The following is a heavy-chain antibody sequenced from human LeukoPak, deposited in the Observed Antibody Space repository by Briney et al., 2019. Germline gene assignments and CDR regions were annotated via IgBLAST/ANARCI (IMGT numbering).Heavy chain of an antibody. CDR1: GFTFSSYS. CDR3: AREEGIRITMVRGVFPE. CDR2: ISSSSSYI. V-gene: IGHV3-21*01. D-gene: IGHD3-10*01. Sequence: PGGSLRLSCAASGFTFSSYSTNWVRQASGKGLEWVSSISSSSSYIYYADSVKGRFTISRDNAKNSLYLQMNSLGAEDTAVYYCAREEGIRITMVRGVFPEWGQGTLVTVSS. J-gene: IGHJ4*02.